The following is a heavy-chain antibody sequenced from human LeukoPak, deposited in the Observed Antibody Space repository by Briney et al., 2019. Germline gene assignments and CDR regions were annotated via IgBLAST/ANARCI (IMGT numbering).Heavy chain of an antibody. D-gene: IGHD3/OR15-3a*01. V-gene: IGHV4-39*01. J-gene: IGHJ4*02. CDR3: ARQTGSGLFTLP. CDR2: IYYSGNT. Sequence: SETLSLTCTVSGGSISSSNYYWGWIRQPPGKGLRWIGSIYYSGNTYYNASLKSRVTISIDTSKNQFSLKLTSVTAADTAVYYCARQTGSGLFTLPGGQGTLVTVSS. CDR1: GGSISSSNYY.